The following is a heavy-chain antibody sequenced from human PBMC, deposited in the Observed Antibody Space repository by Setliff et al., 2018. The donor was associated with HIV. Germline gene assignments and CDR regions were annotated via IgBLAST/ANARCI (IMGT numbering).Heavy chain of an antibody. CDR3: ASAVGSSSWLRALDY. V-gene: IGHV4-4*02. CDR1: GDSISSSNW. J-gene: IGHJ4*02. CDR2: IYHSGST. D-gene: IGHD6-13*01. Sequence: SETLSLTCAVSGDSISSSNWWNWVRQPPGKGLEWIGEIYHSGSTNYNPSLKSRVTISVDKSKDQFSLKLTSVTTADTAVYYCASAVGSSSWLRALDYWGQGTLVTVSS.